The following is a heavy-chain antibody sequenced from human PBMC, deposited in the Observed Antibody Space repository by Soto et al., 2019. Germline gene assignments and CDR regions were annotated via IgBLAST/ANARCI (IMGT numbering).Heavy chain of an antibody. D-gene: IGHD3-3*01. J-gene: IGHJ3*02. V-gene: IGHV4-31*03. Sequence: QVQLQESGPGLVKPSQTLSLTCTVSGGSINSDNDYWSWIRQYPGKGLEWIGFIYNSGNTHYNPSLRGRVTISLDTSKNQCSLKLNSVTAADTAVYFCARDGGAFEIWGQGTMVTVSS. CDR2: IYNSGNT. CDR3: ARDGGAFEI. CDR1: GGSINSDNDY.